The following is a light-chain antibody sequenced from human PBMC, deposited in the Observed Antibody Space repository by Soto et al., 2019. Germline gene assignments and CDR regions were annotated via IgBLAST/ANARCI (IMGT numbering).Light chain of an antibody. CDR2: GAS. J-gene: IGKJ1*01. CDR1: QSVSSN. Sequence: EIVMTQSPATLSVSPGERATLSCRASQSVSSNLAWYLQKPGQAPRLLIYGASTRATGIPARFSGSGSGTEFTLTISSLQSEDFATYYCQQYYSYPPTFGQGTKVDIK. V-gene: IGKV3-15*01. CDR3: QQYYSYPPT.